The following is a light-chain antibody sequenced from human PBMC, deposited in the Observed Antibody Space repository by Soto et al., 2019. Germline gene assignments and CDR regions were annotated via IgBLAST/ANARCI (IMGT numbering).Light chain of an antibody. Sequence: EIVLTQSPGTLSLSPGERATLSCRASQSVSSSYLAWYQQKPGQAPRLLFYDASSRGTGIPDRFSGSGSGTDFTLTISRVEPEEFAVYFCRQYGSSPYTFGQGTKLEIK. CDR3: RQYGSSPYT. CDR2: DAS. CDR1: QSVSSSY. V-gene: IGKV3-20*01. J-gene: IGKJ2*01.